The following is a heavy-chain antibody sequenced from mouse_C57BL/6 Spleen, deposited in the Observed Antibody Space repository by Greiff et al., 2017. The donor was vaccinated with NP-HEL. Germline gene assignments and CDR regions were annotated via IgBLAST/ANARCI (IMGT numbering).Heavy chain of an antibody. Sequence: QVQLKESGAELVKPGASVKISCKASGYAFSSYWMNWVKQRPGKGLEWIGQIYPGDGDTNYNGKFKGKATLTADKSSSTAYMQLSSLTSEDSAVYFCARPSSTGTWFAYWGQGTLVTVSA. V-gene: IGHV1-80*01. D-gene: IGHD4-1*02. CDR3: ARPSSTGTWFAY. CDR1: GYAFSSYW. J-gene: IGHJ3*01. CDR2: IYPGDGDT.